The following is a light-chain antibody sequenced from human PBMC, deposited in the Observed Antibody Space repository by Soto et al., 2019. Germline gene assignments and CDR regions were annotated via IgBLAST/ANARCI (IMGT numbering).Light chain of an antibody. CDR3: QQYGSSPLT. V-gene: IGKV3-20*01. CDR1: QSVSSSY. CDR2: GAS. J-gene: IGKJ4*01. Sequence: IVLTQSPCTLSLSPGERATLSCRASQSVSSSYLGWYQQKPGQAPRLLISGASSRATGIPDRFSGSGSGTDFTLTISRLEPEDFAVYYCQQYGSSPLTFGGGTKVDIK.